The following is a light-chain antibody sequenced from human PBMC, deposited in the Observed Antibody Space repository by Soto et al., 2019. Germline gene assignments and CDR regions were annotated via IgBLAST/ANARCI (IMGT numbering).Light chain of an antibody. Sequence: EIVLTQSPGTLPLSPGERATLSCRASQSVSSNYLVWYQQKPGQAPRPLIYGASSRATGIPDRFSGSGSGTDFTLTISRLEPEDFAVYYCQQYDNPPFTFGQGTKLEIK. J-gene: IGKJ2*01. CDR3: QQYDNPPFT. CDR2: GAS. CDR1: QSVSSNY. V-gene: IGKV3-20*01.